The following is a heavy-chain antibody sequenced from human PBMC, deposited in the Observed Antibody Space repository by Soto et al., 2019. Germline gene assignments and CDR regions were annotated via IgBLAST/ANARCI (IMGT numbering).Heavy chain of an antibody. Sequence: ASVKVSCKASGGTFSSYTISWVRQVPGQRLEWMGGINAGNGNTKYSQKFQGRVTITRDTSATTAYMELSSLRYEDTAVYYCAREALRYCTSSSCSTDWFGPWGQGTLVTVSS. J-gene: IGHJ5*02. CDR1: GGTFSSYT. CDR2: INAGNGNT. CDR3: AREALRYCTSSSCSTDWFGP. V-gene: IGHV1-3*01. D-gene: IGHD2-2*01.